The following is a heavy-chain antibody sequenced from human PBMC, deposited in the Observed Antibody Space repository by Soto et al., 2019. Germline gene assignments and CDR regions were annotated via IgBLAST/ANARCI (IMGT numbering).Heavy chain of an antibody. D-gene: IGHD6-6*01. Sequence: GESLKISCKGSGYSFTSYWIGWVRQMPGKGLEWMGIIYPGDSDTRYSPSFQGQGTISAAKSSSTAYLQWSSLKASDTAMYYCARVPDMGIAARPGAFDIWGQGTMVTVSS. V-gene: IGHV5-51*01. CDR1: GYSFTSYW. CDR2: IYPGDSDT. J-gene: IGHJ3*02. CDR3: ARVPDMGIAARPGAFDI.